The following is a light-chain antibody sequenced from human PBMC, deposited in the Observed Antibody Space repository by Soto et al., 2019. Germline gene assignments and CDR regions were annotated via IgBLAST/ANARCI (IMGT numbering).Light chain of an antibody. J-gene: IGKJ4*01. Sequence: DIQMTQSPSSVSASVGDSVTITCRASQGISDWLAWYQQKPGEAPKLLIYAASRLHSGVPSRFSGRGSGTDFTLTISSLQPEDYASYYCQQADSFPLTFGGGTKVEIK. CDR1: QGISDW. CDR2: AAS. CDR3: QQADSFPLT. V-gene: IGKV1D-12*01.